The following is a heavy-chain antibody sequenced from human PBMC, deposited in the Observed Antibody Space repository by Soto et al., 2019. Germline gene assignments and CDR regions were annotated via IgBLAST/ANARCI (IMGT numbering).Heavy chain of an antibody. CDR2: ISGSGGST. V-gene: IGHV3-23*01. CDR3: AILGKIGDSSSDY. J-gene: IGHJ4*02. Sequence: EVQLLESGGGLVQPGGSLRLSCAASGFTFSSYAMSWVRQAPGKGLEWVSAISGSGGSTYYADSVKGRFTISRDNSKNTLYLQMNSLRAEDTAVYYCAILGKIGDSSSDYWGQGTLVTVSS. CDR1: GFTFSSYA. D-gene: IGHD3-10*01.